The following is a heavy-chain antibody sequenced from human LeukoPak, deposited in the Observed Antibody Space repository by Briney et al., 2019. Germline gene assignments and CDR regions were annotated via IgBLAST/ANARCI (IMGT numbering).Heavy chain of an antibody. CDR2: IYYSGST. J-gene: IGHJ4*02. CDR1: GGSFSSYY. V-gene: IGHV4-59*01. D-gene: IGHD3-22*01. CDR3: ARLRDGSGYYPFDY. Sequence: PSETLSLTCTVSGGSFSSYYWTWMRQPPGKGLEWIGYIYYSGSTNYNPSLKSRVTISVDTSKNQFSLKLSSVTAADTAVYYCARLRDGSGYYPFDYWGQGTLVTVSS.